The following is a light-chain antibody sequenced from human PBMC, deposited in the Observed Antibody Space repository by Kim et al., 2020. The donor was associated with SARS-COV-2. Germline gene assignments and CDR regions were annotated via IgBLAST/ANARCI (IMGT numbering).Light chain of an antibody. V-gene: IGKV1-9*01. CDR2: AAS. CDR3: QQHNSYPFT. Sequence: DIQLTQSPSFLSASVGDRVTITCRASQGISSYLTWYQQKPGKAPKLLIYAASTLQSGVPSRFSGSGSGTEFTLTISSLQPEDFATYYCQQHNSYPFTFGQGTRLDIK. CDR1: QGISSY. J-gene: IGKJ5*01.